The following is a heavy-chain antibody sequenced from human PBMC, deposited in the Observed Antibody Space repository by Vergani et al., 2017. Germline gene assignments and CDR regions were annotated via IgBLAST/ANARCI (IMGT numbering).Heavy chain of an antibody. CDR3: AREGLLTGRLDP. J-gene: IGHJ5*02. Sequence: QVQLQESGPRLVKPSETLSLTCTVSGDSISTYNYNWVRQTPGKGLEWIGHISYSQTQKYNPPLRSRATISLDTSQKQVFLVLTAVTAADTGIYFCAREGLLTGRLDPWGQGARVTVSS. D-gene: IGHD3-9*01. V-gene: IGHV4-59*01. CDR2: ISYSQTQ. CDR1: GDSISTYN.